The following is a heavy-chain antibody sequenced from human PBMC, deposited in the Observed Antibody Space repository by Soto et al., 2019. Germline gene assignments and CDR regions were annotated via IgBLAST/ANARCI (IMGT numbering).Heavy chain of an antibody. Sequence: SETLSLTCTVSGGSISSYYWSWIRQPPGKGLEWIGYIYYSGSTNYNPSLKSRVTISVDTSKNQFSLKLSSVTAADTAVYYCARERNGDYDYWGQGPLVTVSS. CDR2: IYYSGST. J-gene: IGHJ4*02. D-gene: IGHD1-1*01. CDR3: ARERNGDYDY. V-gene: IGHV4-59*01. CDR1: GGSISSYY.